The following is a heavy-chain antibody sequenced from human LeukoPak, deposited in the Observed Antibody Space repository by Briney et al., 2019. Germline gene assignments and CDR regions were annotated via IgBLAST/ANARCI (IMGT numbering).Heavy chain of an antibody. CDR2: IYYSGST. CDR3: ARGYSYGTPFDP. CDR1: GGSISSSSYY. D-gene: IGHD5-18*01. J-gene: IGHJ5*02. V-gene: IGHV4-39*01. Sequence: PSETLSLTCTVSGGSISSSSYYWGWIRQPPGKGLEWIGSIYYSGSTYYNPSLKSRVTIFVDTSKNQFSLKLSSVTAADTAVYYCARGYSYGTPFDPWGQGTLVTVSS.